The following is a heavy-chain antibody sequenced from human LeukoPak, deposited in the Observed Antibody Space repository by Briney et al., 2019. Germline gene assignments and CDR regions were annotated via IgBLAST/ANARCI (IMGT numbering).Heavy chain of an antibody. Sequence: GESLKISCKGSGYTFITYWIGWVRQMPGKGLEWMGIIYPGDSDPRYSPSFQGQVTISADKSISTAYLQWSSLKASDSAMYYCVRHGLGSSWFGFDYWGQGTLVTASS. CDR2: IYPGDSDP. J-gene: IGHJ4*02. CDR3: VRHGLGSSWFGFDY. CDR1: GYTFITYW. V-gene: IGHV5-51*01. D-gene: IGHD6-13*01.